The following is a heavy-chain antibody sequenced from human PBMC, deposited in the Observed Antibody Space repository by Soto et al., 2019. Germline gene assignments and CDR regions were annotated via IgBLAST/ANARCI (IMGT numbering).Heavy chain of an antibody. CDR3: ARDLGLAVAGNVGY. Sequence: ASVKVSCKASGYTFTSYGSSWVRQAPGQGLEWMGWISAYNGNTSYAQKLQGRVTMTTDTSTSTAYMELRSLRSDDTAVYYCARDLGLAVAGNVGYWGQGTLVTVSS. V-gene: IGHV1-18*01. D-gene: IGHD6-19*01. CDR1: GYTFTSYG. J-gene: IGHJ4*02. CDR2: ISAYNGNT.